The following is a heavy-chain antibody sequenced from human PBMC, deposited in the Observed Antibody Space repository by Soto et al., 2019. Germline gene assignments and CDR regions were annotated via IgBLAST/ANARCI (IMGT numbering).Heavy chain of an antibody. V-gene: IGHV5-10-1*01. CDR2: IDPSDSQT. Sequence: GRSLKISCKGSGYSFAGYWITWVRQKPGKGLEWMGRIDPSDSQTYYSPSFRGHVTISATKSITTVFLQWGSLRASDTAMYYCARQIYDSDTGPNFQYYFDSWGQGTPVTVSS. CDR3: ARQIYDSDTGPNFQYYFDS. D-gene: IGHD3-22*01. J-gene: IGHJ4*02. CDR1: GYSFAGYW.